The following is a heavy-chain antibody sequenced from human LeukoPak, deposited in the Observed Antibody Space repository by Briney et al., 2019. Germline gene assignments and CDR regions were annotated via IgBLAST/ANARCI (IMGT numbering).Heavy chain of an antibody. Sequence: ASVKVSCKASGYTFTGYYMHWVRQAPGQGLEWMGWINPNSGGTNYAQKFQGRVTMTRDTSISTAYMELSRLRSDDTAVYYCARVSRRFGELYDYWGQGTLVTVSS. D-gene: IGHD3-10*01. CDR1: GYTFTGYY. CDR2: INPNSGGT. V-gene: IGHV1-2*02. J-gene: IGHJ4*02. CDR3: ARVSRRFGELYDY.